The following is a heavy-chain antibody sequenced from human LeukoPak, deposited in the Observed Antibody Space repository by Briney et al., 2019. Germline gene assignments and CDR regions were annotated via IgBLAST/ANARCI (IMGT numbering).Heavy chain of an antibody. D-gene: IGHD6-6*01. CDR2: IYYSGSI. V-gene: IGHV4-39*01. J-gene: IGHJ6*02. Sequence: PSQTLSLTCTVSAGCISSSSYYWGWIRQPPGKGLEWIGRIYYSGSIYYNPSLKSRVTISVDTSKNQFSLKLSSVTAADTAVYYCARRIAARPGYYYGMDVWGQGTTVTVSS. CDR1: AGCISSSSYY. CDR3: ARRIAARPGYYYGMDV.